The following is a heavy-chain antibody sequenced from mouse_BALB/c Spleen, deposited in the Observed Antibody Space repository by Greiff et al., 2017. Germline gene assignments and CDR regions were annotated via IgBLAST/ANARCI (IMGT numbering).Heavy chain of an antibody. V-gene: IGHV5-17*02. J-gene: IGHJ3*01. CDR3: AREHYYGYGAWFAY. D-gene: IGHD1-2*01. CDR2: ISSGSSTI. Sequence: EVMLVESGGGLVQPGGSRKLSCAASGFTFSSFGMHWVRQAPEKRLEWVAYISSGSSTIYYADTVKGRFTISRDNPKNTLFLQMTSLRSEDTAMYYCAREHYYGYGAWFAYWGQGTLVTVSA. CDR1: GFTFSSFG.